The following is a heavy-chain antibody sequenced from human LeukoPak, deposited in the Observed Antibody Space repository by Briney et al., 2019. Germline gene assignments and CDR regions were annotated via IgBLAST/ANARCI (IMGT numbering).Heavy chain of an antibody. CDR1: GFTFSSYG. V-gene: IGHV3-30*02. Sequence: PGGSLRLSCAASGFTFSSYGMHWVRQAPGKGLEWVAFIRYDGSNKYYADSVKGRFTISRDNSKNTLYLQMNSLRAEDTAVYYCAKDPLGSSWYGGFDPWGQGTLVTVSS. D-gene: IGHD6-13*01. CDR3: AKDPLGSSWYGGFDP. CDR2: IRYDGSNK. J-gene: IGHJ5*02.